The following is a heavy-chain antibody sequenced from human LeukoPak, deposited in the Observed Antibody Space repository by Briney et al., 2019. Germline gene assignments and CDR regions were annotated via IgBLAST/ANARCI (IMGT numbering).Heavy chain of an antibody. Sequence: AETLSLTCSVSGYSISSGYYWGWVRQAPGKRLEWIGSIDRSGSANYNPSLKSRVTISVDTSNNQFSLNVSSVTAADTAVYYCARGPPRYSSYWGQGTLVTVSS. D-gene: IGHD5-18*01. CDR2: IDRSGSA. CDR1: GYSISSGYY. V-gene: IGHV4-38-2*02. J-gene: IGHJ4*02. CDR3: ARGPPRYSSY.